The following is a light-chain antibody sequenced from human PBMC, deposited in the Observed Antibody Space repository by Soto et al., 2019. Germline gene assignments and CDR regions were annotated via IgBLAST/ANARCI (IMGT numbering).Light chain of an antibody. CDR2: EVS. CDR1: SNDVGGYNY. J-gene: IGLJ3*02. Sequence: QSVLTQPASVSGSPGQSITISCAGTSNDVGGYNYVSWYQQHPGKAPKLLIYEVSHRPSGVSHRFSGSKSGDTASLTIAGLQAEDEADYYCATWDDGLSGWLFGGGTKVTVL. V-gene: IGLV2-14*01. CDR3: ATWDDGLSGWL.